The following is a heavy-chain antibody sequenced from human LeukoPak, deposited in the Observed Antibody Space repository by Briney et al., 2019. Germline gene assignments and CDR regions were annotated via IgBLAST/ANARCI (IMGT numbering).Heavy chain of an antibody. CDR3: ARVSGVVVPAAIGWFDP. V-gene: IGHV4-4*07. J-gene: IGHJ5*02. Sequence: SETLSLTCTVSGGSISSYYWSWIQQPAGKGLEWIGRIYTSGSTNYNPSLKSRVTMSVDTSKNQFSLKLSSVTAADTAVYYCARVSGVVVPAAIGWFDPWGQGTLVTVSS. CDR2: IYTSGST. D-gene: IGHD2-2*01. CDR1: GGSISSYY.